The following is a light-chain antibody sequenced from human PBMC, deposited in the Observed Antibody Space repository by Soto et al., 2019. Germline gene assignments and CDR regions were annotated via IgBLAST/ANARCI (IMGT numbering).Light chain of an antibody. Sequence: SPRTLSXXPGEXATVXCRASQSFNSNYFGWYQQQPGQPPRLLIYASCIRASVIPDRFSGGGSGKDFTIISSLQPDDVFAVYCCHQYSTWTFGQSTKV. CDR3: HQYSTWT. J-gene: IGKJ1*01. CDR1: QSFNSNY. CDR2: ASC. V-gene: IGKV3-20*01.